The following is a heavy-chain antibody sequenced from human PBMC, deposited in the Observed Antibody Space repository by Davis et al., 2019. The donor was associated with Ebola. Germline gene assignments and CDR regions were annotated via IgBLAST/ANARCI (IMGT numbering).Heavy chain of an antibody. CDR3: VRKWTPYGLDV. CDR1: DGSITSFI. Sequence: MPSQTLSLTCDVSDGSITSFIWGWVRPAPGQRPQWMGAIFPSSAPTYNPSLQGRLTMSIDTAKSQFALTLRSVTASGTAVYFCVRKWTPYGLDVWGPGTRVIGSS. J-gene: IGHJ6*02. V-gene: IGHV4-4*09. D-gene: IGHD2-8*01. CDR2: IFPSSAP.